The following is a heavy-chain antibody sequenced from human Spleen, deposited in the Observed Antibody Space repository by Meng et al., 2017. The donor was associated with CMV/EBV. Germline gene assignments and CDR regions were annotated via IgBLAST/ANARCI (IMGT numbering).Heavy chain of an antibody. CDR1: GGTFGSYT. Sequence: ASGGTFGSYTISWVRQAPGQGLEWMGRIIPILGIANYAQKFQGRVTITADKSTSTAYMELSSLRSEDTAVYYCARDPLYDSSGYYDYWGQGTLVTVSS. CDR3: ARDPLYDSSGYYDY. V-gene: IGHV1-69*04. D-gene: IGHD3-22*01. CDR2: IIPILGIA. J-gene: IGHJ4*02.